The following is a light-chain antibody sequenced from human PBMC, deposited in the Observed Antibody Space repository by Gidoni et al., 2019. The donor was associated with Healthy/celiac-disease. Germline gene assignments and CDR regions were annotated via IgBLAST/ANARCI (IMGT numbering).Light chain of an antibody. V-gene: IGKV1-39*01. CDR2: AAS. CDR1: QSIRSY. J-gene: IGKJ3*01. Sequence: QKTPSPSSLSASVGDRVTITCRASQSIRSYLNWYQQKPGKAPKLLIYAASSLQSGVPSRFSGSGSGTDFTLTISSLQPEDFATYYCQQSYSTPRAFXPXTKVDIK. CDR3: QQSYSTPRA.